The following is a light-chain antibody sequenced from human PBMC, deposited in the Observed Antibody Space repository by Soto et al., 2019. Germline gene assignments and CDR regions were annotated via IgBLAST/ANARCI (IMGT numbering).Light chain of an antibody. CDR1: QSVNSN. J-gene: IGKJ1*01. V-gene: IGKV3-15*01. CDR2: GAS. Sequence: EIVMTQSPATLSVSPGERATLSCRASQSVNSNLAWYQQKPGQAPRLLIYGASTRATGVPARFSGSGSGTEFTLTVSSLQSEDFAVYFCKQYNNWPTFGQGTKVEI. CDR3: KQYNNWPT.